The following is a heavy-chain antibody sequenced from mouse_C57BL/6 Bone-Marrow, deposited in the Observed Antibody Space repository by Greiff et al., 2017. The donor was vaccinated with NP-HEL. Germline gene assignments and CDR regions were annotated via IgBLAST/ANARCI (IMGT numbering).Heavy chain of an antibody. CDR2: IDPEDGDT. Sequence: VQLKQSGAELVKPGASVKLSCTASGFNIKDYYMHWVKQRTEQGLEWIGRIDPEDGDTKYAPKFQGKATITADTSSNTAYLQLSSLTSEDTAVYYCASPFYYGSPWFAYWGQGTLVTVSA. V-gene: IGHV14-2*01. J-gene: IGHJ3*01. D-gene: IGHD1-1*01. CDR3: ASPFYYGSPWFAY. CDR1: GFNIKDYY.